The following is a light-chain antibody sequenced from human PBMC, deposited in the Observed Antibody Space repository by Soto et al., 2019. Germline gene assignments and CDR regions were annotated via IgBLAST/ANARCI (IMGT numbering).Light chain of an antibody. V-gene: IGKV3-20*01. CDR3: QPYYIYAT. CDR2: GAS. J-gene: IGKJ1*01. Sequence: EIVLTQSPGTLSLSPGERATLSCRASQSVSNNYLAWYQQKPGQAPRLLIYGASSRATGIPDRFSGSGSGTDFTLTISRLEPEDFATYYCQPYYIYATFGQGTRVEI. CDR1: QSVSNNY.